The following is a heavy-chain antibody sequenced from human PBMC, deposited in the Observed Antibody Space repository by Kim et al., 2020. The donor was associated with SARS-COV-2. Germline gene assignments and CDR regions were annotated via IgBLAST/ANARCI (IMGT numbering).Heavy chain of an antibody. CDR1: GFTFDDYA. CDR2: ISWNSGSI. CDR3: AKDIGYSSGLIDY. Sequence: GGSLRLSCAASGFTFDDYAMHWVRQAPGKGLEGVSGISWNSGSIGYADSVKGRFTISRDNAKNSLYLQMNSLRAEDTALYYWAKDIGYSSGLIDYWGQGT. J-gene: IGHJ4*02. V-gene: IGHV3-9*01. D-gene: IGHD6-19*01.